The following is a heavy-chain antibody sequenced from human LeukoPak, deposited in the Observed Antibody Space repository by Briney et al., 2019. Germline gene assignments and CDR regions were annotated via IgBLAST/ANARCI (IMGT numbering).Heavy chain of an antibody. CDR1: GFTFSSYW. V-gene: IGHV3-7*01. D-gene: IGHD3-22*01. CDR2: IKQDGSEK. CDR3: ARDKSESRGWDFDY. J-gene: IGHJ4*02. Sequence: GGSLRLSCAASGFTFSSYWMNWVRQAPGRGLEWVATIKQDGSEKYYVESVRGRFTISRDNAEHSVYLQMNSLRAGDTAVYYCARDKSESRGWDFDYWGQGSLVTVSS.